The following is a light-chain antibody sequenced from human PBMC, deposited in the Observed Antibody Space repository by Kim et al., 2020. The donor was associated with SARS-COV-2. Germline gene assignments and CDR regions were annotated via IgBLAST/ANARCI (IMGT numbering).Light chain of an antibody. CDR3: QQCGGSPRT. CDR2: GSS. Sequence: EIVLTQSPGTLSLSPGERATLSCRASQSVSSSYLGWIQQRLGQAPRLLINGSSSRATGIPDRFSGSGSGKDFTFTISRLEPGDFAVYYCQQCGGSPRTFGGGTKVHIK. CDR1: QSVSSSY. J-gene: IGKJ4*01. V-gene: IGKV3-20*01.